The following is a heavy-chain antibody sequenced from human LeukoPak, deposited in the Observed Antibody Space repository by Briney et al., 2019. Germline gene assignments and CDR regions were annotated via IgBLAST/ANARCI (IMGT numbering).Heavy chain of an antibody. D-gene: IGHD3-10*01. CDR3: ARNYYYGSGSYYSGEEF. Sequence: SETLSLTCTVSGGSISSSSSYWGWIRQPPGKGLEWIGNIYYSGSTYYNPSLKSRVTISVDTSKNQFSLKLSSVTAADTAVYYCARNYYYGSGSYYSGEEFWGQGTLVTVSS. J-gene: IGHJ4*02. CDR2: IYYSGST. V-gene: IGHV4-39*01. CDR1: GGSISSSSSY.